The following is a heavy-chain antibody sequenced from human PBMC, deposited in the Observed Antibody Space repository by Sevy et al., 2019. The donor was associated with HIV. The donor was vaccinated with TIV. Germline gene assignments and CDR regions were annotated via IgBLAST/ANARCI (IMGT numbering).Heavy chain of an antibody. V-gene: IGHV4-4*07. J-gene: IGHJ6*02. CDR1: GGSISSYY. Sequence: SETLSLTCTVSGGSISSYYWIWIRQPAGKGLEWIGRIYTSGSTNYNPSLKSRVTMSVDTSKNQFSLKLSSVTAADTAVYYCARNFLTYYYDSRGYYAPKDYGMDVWGQGTTVTVSS. CDR3: ARNFLTYYYDSRGYYAPKDYGMDV. D-gene: IGHD3-22*01. CDR2: IYTSGST.